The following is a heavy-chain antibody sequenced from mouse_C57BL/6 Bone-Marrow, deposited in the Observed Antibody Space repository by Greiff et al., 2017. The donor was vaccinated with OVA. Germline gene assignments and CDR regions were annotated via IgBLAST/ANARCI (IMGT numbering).Heavy chain of an antibody. D-gene: IGHD2-5*01. Sequence: QVQLQQSGAELVKPGASVKLSCKASGYTFTEYTIHWVKQRSGQGLEWIGLIYPGCGSTKYNEKFKDKATLTADKSSSTDYMELSSVTSEDSAVYFCARREDRGYNSNYEGFAYWGQGTLVTVSA. J-gene: IGHJ3*01. CDR1: GYTFTEYT. CDR3: ARREDRGYNSNYEGFAY. V-gene: IGHV1-62-2*01. CDR2: IYPGCGST.